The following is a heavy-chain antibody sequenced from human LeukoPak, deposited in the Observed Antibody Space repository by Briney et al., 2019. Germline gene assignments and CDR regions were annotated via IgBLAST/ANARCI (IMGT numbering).Heavy chain of an antibody. CDR3: AREKVRQSGMDV. D-gene: IGHD2-2*01. CDR2: MNPNSGNT. V-gene: IGHV1-8*01. J-gene: IGHJ6*02. Sequence: ASVKVSCKASGYTFTSYDINWVRQATGRGLEWMGWMNPNSGNTGYAQKFQGRVTMTRNTSISTAYMELSSLRSEDTAVYYCAREKVRQSGMDVWGQGTTVTVSS. CDR1: GYTFTSYD.